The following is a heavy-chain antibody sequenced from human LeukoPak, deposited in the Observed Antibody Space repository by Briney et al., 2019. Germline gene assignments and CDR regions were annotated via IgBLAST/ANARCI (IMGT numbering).Heavy chain of an antibody. V-gene: IGHV4-30-2*01. D-gene: IGHD3-3*01. J-gene: IGHJ4*02. CDR1: GGSISSGGYS. CDR3: ARLRPSGDFWSGYLGYYFDY. CDR2: IYHSGST. Sequence: SQTLSLTCAVSGGSISSGGYSWSWIRQPPGKGLEWIGYIYHSGSTNYNPSLKSRVTISVDTSKNQFSLKLSSVTAADTAVYYCARLRPSGDFWSGYLGYYFDYWGQGTLVTVSS.